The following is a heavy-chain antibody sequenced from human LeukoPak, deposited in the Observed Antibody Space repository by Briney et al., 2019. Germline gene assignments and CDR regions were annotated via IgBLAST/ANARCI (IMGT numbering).Heavy chain of an antibody. V-gene: IGHV3-7*01. D-gene: IGHD3-10*01. Sequence: PGGSLRLSCAASGFTFSSYWMSWVRQAPGKGLEWVANIKQDGSEKYYVDSVKGRFTISRDNAKNSLYLQMNSLRAEDTAVYYCARDCDSGSYEGSWFGPWRQGTLVTVSS. CDR1: GFTFSSYW. CDR2: IKQDGSEK. J-gene: IGHJ5*02. CDR3: ARDCDSGSYEGSWFGP.